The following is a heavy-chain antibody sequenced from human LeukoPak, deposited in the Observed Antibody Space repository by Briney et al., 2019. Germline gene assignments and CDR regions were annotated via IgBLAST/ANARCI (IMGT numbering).Heavy chain of an antibody. CDR1: GFTFSDYY. CDR3: AREKGYYDSSGSGAFDI. V-gene: IGHV3-11*04. D-gene: IGHD3-22*01. Sequence: GGSLRLSCAASGFTFSDYYMSWIRQAPGKGLEWISYISSSGNTIYYVDSVKGRFTISRDNAKNSLYLQMDSLRAEDTAVYYCAREKGYYDSSGSGAFDIWGQGTMVTVSS. J-gene: IGHJ3*02. CDR2: ISSSGNTI.